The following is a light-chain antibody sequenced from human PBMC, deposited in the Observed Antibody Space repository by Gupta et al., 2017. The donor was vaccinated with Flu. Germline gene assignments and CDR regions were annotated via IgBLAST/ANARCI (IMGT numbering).Light chain of an antibody. CDR2: GAA. J-gene: IGKJ5*01. CDR1: RRMSNY. Sequence: ATRPVCPGGRATLSCRASRRMSNYVTGYQQRTGQPPSMLIYGAATRAAGIPARRCGSGSGTEYSILTISLEPADVSVYYCRQRHNRCPTSFGQGTRL. CDR3: RQRHNRCPTS. V-gene: IGKV3-11*01.